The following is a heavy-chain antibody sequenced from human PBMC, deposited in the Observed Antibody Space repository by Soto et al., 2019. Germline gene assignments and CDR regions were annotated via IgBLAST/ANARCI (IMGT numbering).Heavy chain of an antibody. D-gene: IGHD6-19*01. Sequence: PXGALKLWCSASGFTVSSNYMSWVRQAPGKGLEWVSVIYSGGSTYYADSVKGRFTISRDNSKNTLYLQMNSLRAEDTAVYYCAREETAGYSSGWYVVYWGQGTLVTVSS. J-gene: IGHJ4*02. CDR1: GFTVSSNY. CDR3: AREETAGYSSGWYVVY. CDR2: IYSGGST. V-gene: IGHV3-53*01.